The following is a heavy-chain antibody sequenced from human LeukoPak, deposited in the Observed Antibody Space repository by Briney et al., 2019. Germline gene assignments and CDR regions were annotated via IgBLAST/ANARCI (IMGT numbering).Heavy chain of an antibody. CDR1: GFTFSSYA. V-gene: IGHV3-23*01. CDR3: AKDPLLWSGYYHDY. Sequence: GGSLRLSRAASGFTFSSYAMSWVRQAPGKGLEWVSAISGSGGSTYYADSVKGRFTISRDNSKNTLYLQMNSLRAEDTAVYYCAKDPLLWSGYYHDYWGQGTLVTVSS. D-gene: IGHD3-3*01. CDR2: ISGSGGST. J-gene: IGHJ4*02.